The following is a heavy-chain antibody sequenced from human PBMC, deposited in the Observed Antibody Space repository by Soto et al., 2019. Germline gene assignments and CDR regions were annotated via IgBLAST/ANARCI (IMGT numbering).Heavy chain of an antibody. V-gene: IGHV4-61*01. J-gene: IGHJ3*02. CDR3: ARVERGTATTVVDAFEI. Sequence: SETLSLTCAVYGGFVSSGNYYWSWIRQPPGKGLEWIGEMSHSGGTHFNPSLKSRVTISVDTSKNQFSLKMSSVTAADTALYYCARVERGTATTVVDAFEIWGPGTMVTVSS. CDR2: MSHSGGT. CDR1: GGFVSSGNYY. D-gene: IGHD1-1*01.